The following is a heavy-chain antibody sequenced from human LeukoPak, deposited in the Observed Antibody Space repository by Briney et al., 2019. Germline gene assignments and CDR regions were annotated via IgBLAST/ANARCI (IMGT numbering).Heavy chain of an antibody. CDR3: ARDLSRFTSVDRPYDY. V-gene: IGHV3-48*01. CDR1: GFTFSSYS. J-gene: IGHJ4*02. CDR2: ISSTSSTI. D-gene: IGHD2/OR15-2a*01. Sequence: GGSLRLSCAASGFTFSSYSMNWVRQAPGKGLEWVSYISSTSSTIYYADSVKGRFTISRDNAKNSLYLQMSSLRAEDTAVYYCARDLSRFTSVDRPYDYWGQGTLVTVSS.